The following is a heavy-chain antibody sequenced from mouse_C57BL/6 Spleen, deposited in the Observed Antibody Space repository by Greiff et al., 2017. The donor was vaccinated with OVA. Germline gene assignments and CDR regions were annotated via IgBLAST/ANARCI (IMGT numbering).Heavy chain of an antibody. CDR2: IWGDGST. D-gene: IGHD4-1*01. V-gene: IGHV2-6-7*01. J-gene: IGHJ4*01. CDR1: GFSLTGYG. CDR3: ARELGHYAMDY. Sequence: VQRVESGPGLVAPSQSLSITCTVSGFSLTGYGVNWVRQPPGKGLEWLGMIWGDGSTYYNSALKSRLSISKDNSKSQVFLNMNSLQTDDTARYYCARELGHYAMDYWGQGTSVTVSS.